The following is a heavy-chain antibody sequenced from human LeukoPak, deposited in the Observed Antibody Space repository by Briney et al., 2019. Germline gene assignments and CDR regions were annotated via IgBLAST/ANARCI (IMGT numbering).Heavy chain of an antibody. D-gene: IGHD3-10*01. CDR2: INGYGSAT. Sequence: SGGSLRLSCAAPGFSFSNYWMHWVRQAPGKGLVWVSRINGYGSATNYADSVKGRFTISRDNAKNSLYLQMNSLRAEDTAVYYCARDLLLWFGELLRLGYYYGMDVWGQGTTVTVSS. CDR1: GFSFSNYW. V-gene: IGHV3-74*01. CDR3: ARDLLLWFGELLRLGYYYGMDV. J-gene: IGHJ6*02.